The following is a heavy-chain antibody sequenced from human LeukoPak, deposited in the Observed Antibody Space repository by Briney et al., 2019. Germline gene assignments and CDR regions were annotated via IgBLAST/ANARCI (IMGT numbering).Heavy chain of an antibody. D-gene: IGHD3-10*01. V-gene: IGHV1-2*02. CDR1: GYTFTGYY. CDR3: ARLVDPGYHSGSVSYRDY. J-gene: IGHJ4*02. CDR2: INPNSGGT. Sequence: ASVKVSFKASGYTFTGYYMHWVRQAPGQGLEWMGWINPNSGGTNYAQKFQGRVTMTRDTSITTAYMELSRLTSDDTAVYYCARLVDPGYHSGSVSYRDYWGQGTLVTVSS.